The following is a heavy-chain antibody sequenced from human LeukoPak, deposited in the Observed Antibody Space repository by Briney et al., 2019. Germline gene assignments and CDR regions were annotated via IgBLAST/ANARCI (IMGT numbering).Heavy chain of an antibody. D-gene: IGHD3-10*01. CDR2: ISSSGSTI. J-gene: IGHJ3*02. CDR3: AREIIGGLAFDI. Sequence: GGSLRLSCAASGFTFSSYEMNWVRQAPGKGQEWVSYISSSGSTIYYADSVKGRFTISRDNAKNSLYLQMSSLRAEDTAVYYCAREIIGGLAFDIWGQGTMVTVSS. V-gene: IGHV3-48*03. CDR1: GFTFSSYE.